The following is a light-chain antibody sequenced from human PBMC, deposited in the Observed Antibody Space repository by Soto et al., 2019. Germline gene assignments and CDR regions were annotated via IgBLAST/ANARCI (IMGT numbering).Light chain of an antibody. V-gene: IGKV3-20*01. Sequence: VLTQSPDTLSLSPGATAILSCRASQTIDTYSAWYQLKPGQRPRLLIYGASSRALGIPDRFIGSGSGTNFTLTIHRLEPEDFAVYFCQRYASSPITFGQGTRLEIK. CDR1: QTIDTY. CDR3: QRYASSPIT. J-gene: IGKJ5*01. CDR2: GAS.